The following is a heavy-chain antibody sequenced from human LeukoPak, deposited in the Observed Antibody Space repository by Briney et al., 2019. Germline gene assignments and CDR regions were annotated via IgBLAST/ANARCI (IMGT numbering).Heavy chain of an antibody. CDR3: AKEEVPNDF. Sequence: GGSLRLSCAASGFTFSSYWMHWVRQAPGKGLEWVSGISRSGEITYYEDSVRGRFTISKDISKNTLYLQMDSLRAEDTAIYYCAKEEVPNDFWGQGTLVTVSS. V-gene: IGHV3-23*01. J-gene: IGHJ4*02. CDR1: GFTFSSYW. CDR2: ISRSGEIT. D-gene: IGHD1-1*01.